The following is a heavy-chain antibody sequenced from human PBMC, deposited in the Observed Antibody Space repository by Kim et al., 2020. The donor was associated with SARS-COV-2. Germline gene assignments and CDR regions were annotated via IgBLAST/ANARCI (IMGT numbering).Heavy chain of an antibody. CDR3: VRGWAYFEF. V-gene: IGHV4-34*01. Sequence: SETLSLTCDVYGGPFSNYFWSWIRQPPGKGLEWIGEVNPSGTSDYNPSLKGRAIMSTDTSKNQVSLKLTSLTAADTAVYYCVRGWAYFEFWGQGTLVTVSS. CDR2: VNPSGTS. D-gene: IGHD7-27*01. J-gene: IGHJ4*02. CDR1: GGPFSNYF.